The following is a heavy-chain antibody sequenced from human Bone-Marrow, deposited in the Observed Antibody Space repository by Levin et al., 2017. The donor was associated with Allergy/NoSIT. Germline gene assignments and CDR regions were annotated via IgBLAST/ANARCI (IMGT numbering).Heavy chain of an antibody. D-gene: IGHD1-26*01. J-gene: IGHJ4*02. CDR1: GFTFSSYA. CDR3: ARDFVPEKIVGATPGY. Sequence: GGSLRLSCAASGFTFSSYAMHWVRQAPGKGLEWVAVISYDGSNKYYADSVKGRFTISRDNSKNTLYLQMNSLRAEDTAVYYCARDFVPEKIVGATPGYWGQGTLVTVSS. CDR2: ISYDGSNK. V-gene: IGHV3-30*04.